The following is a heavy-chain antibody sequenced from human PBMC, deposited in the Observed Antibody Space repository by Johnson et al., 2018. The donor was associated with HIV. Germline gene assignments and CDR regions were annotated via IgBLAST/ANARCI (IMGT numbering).Heavy chain of an antibody. D-gene: IGHD3-22*01. CDR2: IGTAGDT. CDR3: ASTHTLYYYDGTGYRWATAFDI. V-gene: IGHV3-13*01. Sequence: MLLVESGGGLVQPGGSLRLSCAASGFTFSSYDMHWVRQATGKGLEWVSAIGTAGDTYYPGSVKGRFTISRENAKNSLYLEMNSLTAEDTAVYYCASTHTLYYYDGTGYRWATAFDIWGQGTMVTISS. CDR1: GFTFSSYD. J-gene: IGHJ3*02.